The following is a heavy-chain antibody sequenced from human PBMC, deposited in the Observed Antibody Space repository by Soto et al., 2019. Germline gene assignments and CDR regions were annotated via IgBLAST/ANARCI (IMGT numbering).Heavy chain of an antibody. CDR3: VRGYCTTSPCSGDFQF. Sequence: AAVQVSRQVSVYKNPTYFIHWVRQAAGKGLEWMGMIHPSGDTGYAQKFRGRVTMTIDTSTTTAYMELRNLTSEDTAVYFSVRGYCTTSPCSGDFQFWGQGTRVTVSA. CDR2: IHPSGDT. D-gene: IGHD2-15*01. J-gene: IGHJ1*01. CDR1: VYKNPTYF. V-gene: IGHV1-46*01.